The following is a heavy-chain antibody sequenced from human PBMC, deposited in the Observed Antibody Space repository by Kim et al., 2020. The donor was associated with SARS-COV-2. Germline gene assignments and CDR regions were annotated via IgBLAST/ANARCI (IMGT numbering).Heavy chain of an antibody. D-gene: IGHD5-12*01. CDR3: ARSEGLRLFYYYYGMDV. J-gene: IGHJ6*02. CDR2: IIPIFGTA. CDR1: GGTFSSYA. Sequence: SVKVSCKASGGTFSSYAISWVRQAPGQGLEWMGGIIPIFGTANYAQKFQGRVTITADESTSTAYMELSSLRSEDTAVYYCARSEGLRLFYYYYGMDVWGQGPTVTVSS. V-gene: IGHV1-69*13.